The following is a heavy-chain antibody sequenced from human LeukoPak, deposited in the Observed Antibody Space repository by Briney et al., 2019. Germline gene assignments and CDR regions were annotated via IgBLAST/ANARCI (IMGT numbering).Heavy chain of an antibody. CDR3: ARDRPGSGWYYFDS. V-gene: IGHV3-48*01. Sequence: GGSLRLSCVASGFTFSSYSMNWVRQAPGQGLERVSFITSSSSTIYYVDSVKGRFTISRDNAKNSLYLQMNSLRAEDTAVYYCARDRPGSGWYYFDSWGQGTLVTVSS. CDR1: GFTFSSYS. CDR2: ITSSSSTI. D-gene: IGHD6-19*01. J-gene: IGHJ4*02.